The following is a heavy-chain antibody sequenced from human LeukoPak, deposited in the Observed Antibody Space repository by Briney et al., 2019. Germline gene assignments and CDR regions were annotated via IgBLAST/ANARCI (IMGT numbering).Heavy chain of an antibody. CDR3: ARETTTYGSGSYYHIDAFDI. V-gene: IGHV3-23*01. CDR2: ISTTGTNT. J-gene: IGHJ3*02. Sequence: GGSLRLSCAASGFTFNSYAMSWVRQAPGKGLEWVSVISTTGTNTYYADSVKGRFTISRDNSKNTLYLQMNSLRPEDTAVYYCARETTTYGSGSYYHIDAFDIWGQGTMVTVSS. CDR1: GFTFNSYA. D-gene: IGHD3-10*01.